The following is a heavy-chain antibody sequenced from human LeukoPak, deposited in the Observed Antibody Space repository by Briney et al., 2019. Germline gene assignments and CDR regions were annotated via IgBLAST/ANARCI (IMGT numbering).Heavy chain of an antibody. D-gene: IGHD2-2*02. Sequence: PSQTLSLTCTVSGGSISSGDYYWSWIRQPPGKGLEWIGYISHSGNSYFNPSLKSRIILSVDTSKNQFSLKLSSVTAADTAVYYCARQPSTQYRSSATCYTLDIWGQGTMVTVSS. V-gene: IGHV4-30-4*08. CDR2: ISHSGNS. CDR3: ARQPSTQYRSSATCYTLDI. CDR1: GGSISSGDYY. J-gene: IGHJ3*02.